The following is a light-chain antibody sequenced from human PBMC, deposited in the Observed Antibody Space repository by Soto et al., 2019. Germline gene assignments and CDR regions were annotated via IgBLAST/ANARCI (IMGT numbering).Light chain of an antibody. V-gene: IGKV3-15*01. Sequence: EIVMTQSPATLSASPGGRATLSCRASQSVGSYLAWYQQRPGQPPRLLIYGASTRATGIPARFSGSGSGTEFSLTISSLQSEDFAVYYCQQYNTWPPRYTFGQGTKLEIK. J-gene: IGKJ2*01. CDR1: QSVGSY. CDR2: GAS. CDR3: QQYNTWPPRYT.